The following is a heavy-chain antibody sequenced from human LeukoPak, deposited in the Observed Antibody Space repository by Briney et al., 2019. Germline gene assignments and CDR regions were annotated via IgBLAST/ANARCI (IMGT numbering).Heavy chain of an antibody. V-gene: IGHV1-18*01. CDR3: ARVVVPAAKWWFDP. Sequence: ASVKVSCKASGYTFTSYGISWVRRAPGQGLEWMGWISAYNGNTNYALKLQGRVTMTTDTSTSTAYMELRSLRSEDTAVYYCARVVVPAAKWWFDPWGQGTLVTVSS. D-gene: IGHD2-2*01. CDR1: GYTFTSYG. J-gene: IGHJ5*02. CDR2: ISAYNGNT.